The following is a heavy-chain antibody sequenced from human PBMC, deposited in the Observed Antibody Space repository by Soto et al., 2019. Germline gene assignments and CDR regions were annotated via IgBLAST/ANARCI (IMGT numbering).Heavy chain of an antibody. V-gene: IGHV3-23*01. Sequence: GSLRLSCAASGFTFSSYAMSWVRQAPGKGLEWVSAISGSGGSTYYADSVKGRFTISRDNSKNTLYLQMNSLRAEDTAVYYCAKNVWGITIFGGMDVWGQGTTVTVSS. CDR2: ISGSGGST. CDR3: AKNVWGITIFGGMDV. D-gene: IGHD3-9*01. J-gene: IGHJ6*02. CDR1: GFTFSSYA.